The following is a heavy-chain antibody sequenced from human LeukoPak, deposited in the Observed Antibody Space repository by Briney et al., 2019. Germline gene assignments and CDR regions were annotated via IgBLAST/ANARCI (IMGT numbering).Heavy chain of an antibody. CDR3: ARVRVAGRYFDY. CDR1: GYTFTSYY. D-gene: IGHD6-19*01. V-gene: IGHV1-46*01. J-gene: IGHJ4*02. Sequence: GASVKVSCKASGYTFTSYYMHWVRQAPGQGLEWMGIINPSGGSTSYAQKFQGRVTMTRDTSTSTAYMGLSSLRSEDTAVYYCARVRVAGRYFDYWGQGTLVTVSS. CDR2: INPSGGST.